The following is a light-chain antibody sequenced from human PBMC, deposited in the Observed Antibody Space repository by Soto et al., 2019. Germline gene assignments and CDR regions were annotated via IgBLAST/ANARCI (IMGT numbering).Light chain of an antibody. CDR2: DAS. J-gene: IGKJ4*01. CDR3: QQYNNWPLT. CDR1: QSSTGS. Sequence: EIVRTQSPATLYVSPGERATLSCRASQSSTGSLTWYQQKPGQAPRLLIYDASTRATGIPARFSGSGSGTEFTLTISSLQSEDFAVYYCQQYNNWPLTFGGGTKVAIK. V-gene: IGKV3-15*01.